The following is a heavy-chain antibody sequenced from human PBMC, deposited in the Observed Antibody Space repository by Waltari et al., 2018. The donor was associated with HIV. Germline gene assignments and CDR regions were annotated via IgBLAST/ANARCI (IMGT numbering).Heavy chain of an antibody. CDR1: GFTFSSSG. D-gene: IGHD3-9*01. CDR3: AKDRQKIGYYDILTGYLDY. CDR2: ISYDGSNK. V-gene: IGHV3-30*18. J-gene: IGHJ4*02. Sequence: QVQLVEFGGGVVQPRRSLRLSCAASGFTFSSSGMHWVRQAPGKGLEWVAVISYDGSNKYYADSVKGRFTISRDNSKNTLYLQMNSLRAEDTAVYYCAKDRQKIGYYDILTGYLDYWGQGTLVTVSS.